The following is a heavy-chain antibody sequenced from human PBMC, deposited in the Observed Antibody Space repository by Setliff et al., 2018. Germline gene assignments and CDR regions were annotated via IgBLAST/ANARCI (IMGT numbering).Heavy chain of an antibody. D-gene: IGHD3-3*01. CDR1: GYTLSKYY. CDR2: INPSGGLT. Sequence: ASVKVSCKASGYTLSKYYMHWVRQAPGQGLEWMGIINPSGGLTKYAQKFQGRVTMTSDTSTSAVYLEVSSLRSEDTAVYFCARDRFYNSWSGTSITAPHDAFDIWGQGTMVTVSS. CDR3: ARDRFYNSWSGTSITAPHDAFDI. V-gene: IGHV1-46*03. J-gene: IGHJ3*02.